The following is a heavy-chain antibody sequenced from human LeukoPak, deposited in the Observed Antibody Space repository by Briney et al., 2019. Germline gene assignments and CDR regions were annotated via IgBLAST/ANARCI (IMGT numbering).Heavy chain of an antibody. Sequence: SETLSLTCTVSGGSISSYYWSWIRQPPGKGLEWIGYIYYSGSTNYNPSLKSRVTISADTSKNQFSLKLSSVTAADTAVYYCARDRDGYSGYEDPWGQGTLVTVSS. J-gene: IGHJ5*02. CDR3: ARDRDGYSGYEDP. CDR2: IYYSGST. D-gene: IGHD5-12*01. CDR1: GGSISSYY. V-gene: IGHV4-59*01.